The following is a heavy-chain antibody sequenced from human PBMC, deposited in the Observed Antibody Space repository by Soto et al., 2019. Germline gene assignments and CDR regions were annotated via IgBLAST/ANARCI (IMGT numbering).Heavy chain of an antibody. CDR3: ARGRAWIQLPGIRYYYYGMDV. D-gene: IGHD5-18*01. V-gene: IGHV4-34*01. CDR2: INHSGST. Sequence: LSLTCAVYGGSFSGYYWSWIRQPPGKGLEWIGEINHSGSTNYNPSLKSRVTISVDTSKNQFSLKLSSVTAADTAVYYCARGRAWIQLPGIRYYYYGMDVWGQGTTVTVSS. J-gene: IGHJ6*02. CDR1: GGSFSGYY.